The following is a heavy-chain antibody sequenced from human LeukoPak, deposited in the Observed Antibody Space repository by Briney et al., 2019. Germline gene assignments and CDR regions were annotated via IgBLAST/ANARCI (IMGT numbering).Heavy chain of an antibody. Sequence: GGSLRLSCVASGFTFSGSEMNWVRQAPGKGLEWVSYISSSGTTIYYADSVKGRFTISRDNAKNSLYLQINSLRAEDTAVYYCARVSSYDSTFYYYYYGMDVWGQGTTVTVSS. CDR1: GFTFSGSE. J-gene: IGHJ6*02. D-gene: IGHD2-2*01. V-gene: IGHV3-48*03. CDR2: ISSSGTTI. CDR3: ARVSSYDSTFYYYYYGMDV.